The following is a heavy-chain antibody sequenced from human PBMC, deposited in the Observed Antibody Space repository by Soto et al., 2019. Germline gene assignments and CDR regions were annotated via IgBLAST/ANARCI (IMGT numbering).Heavy chain of an antibody. CDR3: AVPGAGDFDY. CDR1: GASISTNNW. J-gene: IGHJ4*02. Sequence: SETLSLTCAVSGASISTNNWWSWVRQPPGKGLEWIGEVYHSGSTNCNPSLKSRVTISIDKSKNQFSLRLTSMTAADTAVYYCAVPGAGDFDYWSQGTLVTVSS. CDR2: VYHSGST. D-gene: IGHD6-13*01. V-gene: IGHV4-4*02.